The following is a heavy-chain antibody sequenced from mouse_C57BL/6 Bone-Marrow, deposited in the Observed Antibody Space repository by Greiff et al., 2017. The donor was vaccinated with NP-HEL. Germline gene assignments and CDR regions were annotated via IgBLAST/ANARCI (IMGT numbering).Heavy chain of an antibody. CDR1: GFSFNTYA. CDR3: VRLGHYAMDY. D-gene: IGHD4-1*01. J-gene: IGHJ4*01. V-gene: IGHV10-1*01. Sequence: EVQLVESGGGLVQPKGSLKLSCAASGFSFNTYAMNWVRQAPGKGLEWVARIRSKSNNYATYYADSVKDRFTISRDDSESMLYLQMNNLKTEDTAMYYCVRLGHYAMDYWGQGTSVTVSS. CDR2: IRSKSNNYAT.